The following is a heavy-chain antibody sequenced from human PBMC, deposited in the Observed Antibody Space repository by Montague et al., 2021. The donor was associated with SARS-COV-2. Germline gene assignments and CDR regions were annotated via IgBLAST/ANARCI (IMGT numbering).Heavy chain of an antibody. CDR3: ARGVGITIFGDLSLEGDYYYSMDV. D-gene: IGHD3-3*01. Sequence: SLRLSCAASGFTFRSHWMHWVRQVPEKGLVWVSRIDNDGSSTHYVDSVKGRFTISRDNAKNTLDLQMNSLRVEDTAVYYCARGVGITIFGDLSLEGDYYYSMDVWGQGTAVTVSS. V-gene: IGHV3-74*01. J-gene: IGHJ6*02. CDR2: IDNDGSST. CDR1: GFTFRSHW.